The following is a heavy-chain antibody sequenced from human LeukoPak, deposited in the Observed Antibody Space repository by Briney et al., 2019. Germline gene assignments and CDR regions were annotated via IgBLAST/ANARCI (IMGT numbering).Heavy chain of an antibody. Sequence: VGSLRLSCVASGFIFRNYWMSWVRQAPGKGLEWVANINHDGGDKNYVDSVKGRFTISRDNAKSSLYLQMNSLRVEDTAVYYCAITGGPTVTAFDLWGQGILVTVSS. J-gene: IGHJ4*02. D-gene: IGHD4-17*01. CDR2: INHDGGDK. CDR3: AITGGPTVTAFDL. CDR1: GFIFRNYW. V-gene: IGHV3-7*02.